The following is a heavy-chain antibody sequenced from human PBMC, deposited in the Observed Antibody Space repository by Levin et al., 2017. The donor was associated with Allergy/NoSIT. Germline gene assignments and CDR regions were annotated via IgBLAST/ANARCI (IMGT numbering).Heavy chain of an antibody. CDR1: GFSVSNHY. CDR3: TKGHYSGVYQ. D-gene: IGHD2-2*01. CDR2: IYSDGST. Sequence: GGSLRLSCAASGFSVSNHYMTWVRQGPGKGLECVSVIYSDGSTYYADSVRGRFTISRDSFRNTLSLQMNSLRDDDTAVYCCTKGHYSGVYQWGQGTLVTVSS. V-gene: IGHV3-53*01. J-gene: IGHJ4*02.